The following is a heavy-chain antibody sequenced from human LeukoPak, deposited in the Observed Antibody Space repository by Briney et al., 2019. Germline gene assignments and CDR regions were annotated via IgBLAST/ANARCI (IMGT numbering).Heavy chain of an antibody. CDR1: GFTFSSYG. D-gene: IGHD5-12*01. Sequence: QPGRSLRLSCVASGFTFSSYGMHWVRQAPGKGLEWVAVIWYDGSNKYHADSVKGRFTISRDNSKITLYLQMNSLRAEDTAVYYCAKSYNGYESKPDYWGQGTLVTVSS. CDR2: IWYDGSNK. CDR3: AKSYNGYESKPDY. J-gene: IGHJ4*02. V-gene: IGHV3-33*06.